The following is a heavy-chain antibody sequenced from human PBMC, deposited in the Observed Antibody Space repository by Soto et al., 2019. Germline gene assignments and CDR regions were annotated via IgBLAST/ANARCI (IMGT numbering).Heavy chain of an antibody. CDR1: GFTFSSYG. CDR3: AKGTWYTRNWNYYYGMDV. CDR2: ISYDGSNK. J-gene: IGHJ6*02. Sequence: GGSLRLSCAASGFTFSSYGMHWVRQAPGKGLEWVAVISYDGSNKYYADSVKGRFTISRDNSKNTLYLQMNSLRAEDTAVYYCAKGTWYTRNWNYYYGMDVWGQGTTVTVSS. D-gene: IGHD1-1*01. V-gene: IGHV3-30*18.